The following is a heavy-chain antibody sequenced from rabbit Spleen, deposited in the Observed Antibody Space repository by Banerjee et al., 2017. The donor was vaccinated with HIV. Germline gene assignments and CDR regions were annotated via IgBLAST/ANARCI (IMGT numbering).Heavy chain of an antibody. CDR2: IYSGDAST. CDR1: GIDFSSSYW. CDR3: ARDKYKNNDYYFGL. V-gene: IGHV1S45*01. Sequence: QEQLEESGGDLVKPGASLTLTCTASGIDFSSSYWICWVRQSPGKGLEWIGCIYSGDASTYYATWAKGRFTISKTSSTTVTLQLNSLTAADTATYFCARDKYKNNDYYFGLWGPGTLVTVS. J-gene: IGHJ4*01. D-gene: IGHD2-1*01.